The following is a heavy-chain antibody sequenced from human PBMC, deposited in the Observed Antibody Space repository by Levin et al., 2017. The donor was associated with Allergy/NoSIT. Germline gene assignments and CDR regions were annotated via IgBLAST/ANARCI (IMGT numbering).Heavy chain of an antibody. CDR2: INPNSGGT. J-gene: IGHJ4*02. CDR3: ARARFFPGPTSKYYFDY. V-gene: IGHV1-2*06. D-gene: IGHD3-3*01. CDR1: GYTFTGYY. Sequence: ASVKVSCKASGYTFTGYYMHWVRQAPGQGLEWMGRINPNSGGTNYAQKFQGRVTMTRDTSISTAYMELSRLRSDDTAVYYCARARFFPGPTSKYYFDYWGQGTLVTVSS.